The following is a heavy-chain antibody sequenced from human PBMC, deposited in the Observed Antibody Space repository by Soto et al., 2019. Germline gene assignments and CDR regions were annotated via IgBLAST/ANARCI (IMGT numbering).Heavy chain of an antibody. Sequence: QVQLVQSGAAVKKPGASVKVSCKASGYTFTSYDINWVRQATGQGLEWMGWMNPNSGNTGYAQKFQGKVTMTRNTSISTSYMELSSLRSEHTAVYYCARDSPGGGVPVYWGQGTLVTVSS. CDR3: ARDSPGGGVPVY. J-gene: IGHJ4*02. CDR2: MNPNSGNT. CDR1: GYTFTSYD. V-gene: IGHV1-8*01. D-gene: IGHD3-10*01.